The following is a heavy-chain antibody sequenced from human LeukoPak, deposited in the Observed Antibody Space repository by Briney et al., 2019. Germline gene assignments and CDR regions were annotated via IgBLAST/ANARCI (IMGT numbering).Heavy chain of an antibody. Sequence: SETLSLTCAVYGGSFSGYYWSWIRQPPGKGLEWIREINHSGSTNYNPSLKSRVTISVDTSKNQFSLKLSSVTAADTAVYYCARGLYSSSWYGIWGQGTMVTVSS. CDR2: INHSGST. CDR3: ARGLYSSSWYGI. D-gene: IGHD6-13*01. V-gene: IGHV4-34*01. J-gene: IGHJ3*02. CDR1: GGSFSGYY.